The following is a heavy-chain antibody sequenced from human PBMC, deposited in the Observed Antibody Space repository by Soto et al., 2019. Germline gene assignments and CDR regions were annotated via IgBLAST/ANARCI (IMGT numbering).Heavy chain of an antibody. CDR2: VYYTGTT. CDR3: ARDLAAVPRAFDY. CDR1: GGSISSYF. Sequence: PSETLSLTCTVSGGSISSYFYIWVRQPPGKGLEWIGSVYYTGTTDYNPSLKSPVTISVDTSKTQFSLNLRSVTAADTAVYYCARDLAAVPRAFDYWGRGTLVTVSS. D-gene: IGHD6-13*01. J-gene: IGHJ4*02. V-gene: IGHV4-59*01.